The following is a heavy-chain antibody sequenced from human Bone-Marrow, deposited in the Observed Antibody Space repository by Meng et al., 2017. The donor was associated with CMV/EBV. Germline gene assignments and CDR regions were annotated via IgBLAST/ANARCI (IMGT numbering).Heavy chain of an antibody. J-gene: IGHJ6*02. V-gene: IGHV3-15*01. Sequence: ASLKIPLAASGFTFSNSWMSLVPQAPGKGLEWVGRIKSKTDGGTTDYAPPVKGRFTISIDESKNTLYLQMNSLKTEVTAVYYCITDLGGRHCSSTSFYFGYYYYGMDVWGQGTTVTVSS. CDR1: GFTFSNSW. CDR2: IKSKTDGGTT. D-gene: IGHD2-2*01. CDR3: ITDLGGRHCSSTSFYFGYYYYGMDV.